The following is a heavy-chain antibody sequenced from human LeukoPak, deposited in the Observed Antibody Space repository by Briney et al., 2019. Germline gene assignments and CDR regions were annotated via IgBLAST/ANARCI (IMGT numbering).Heavy chain of an antibody. CDR2: ISAGGGST. Sequence: GGSLRLSCAASGLTFSDYSMTWVRQAPGKGLFWVSGISAGGGSTYYADSVKVRFSISRDNSRNTLYLQMNSLRAEDTAVYYCAKDAAGPEYCGQGTLVTVSS. CDR3: AKDAAGPEY. J-gene: IGHJ4*02. CDR1: GLTFSDYS. V-gene: IGHV3-23*01. D-gene: IGHD6-13*01.